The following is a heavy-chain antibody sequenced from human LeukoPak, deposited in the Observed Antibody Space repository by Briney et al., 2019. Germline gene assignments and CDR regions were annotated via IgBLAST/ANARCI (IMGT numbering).Heavy chain of an antibody. CDR1: GGSFSGYY. Sequence: SETLSLTCAVYGGSFSGYYWSWIRQPPGKGLEWIGEINHSGSTNYNPSLKSRVTISVDTSKNQFSLKLSSVTAADTAVYYCARGLGYCSSTSCYWGQNWFDPRGQGTLVTVSS. CDR3: ARGLGYCSSTSCYWGQNWFDP. V-gene: IGHV4-34*01. D-gene: IGHD2-2*01. CDR2: INHSGST. J-gene: IGHJ5*02.